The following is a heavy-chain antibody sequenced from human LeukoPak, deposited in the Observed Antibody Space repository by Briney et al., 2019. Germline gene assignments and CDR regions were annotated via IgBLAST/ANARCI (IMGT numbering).Heavy chain of an antibody. V-gene: IGHV3-23*01. CDR1: GFTFSNYA. CDR2: ISDSGGRT. Sequence: GGSLRLSCAASGFTFSNYAMRWVRQAPGKGLEWVSVISDSGGRTYYADSAKGRFTISRDNSKNTLYLHMNSLRAEDTAIYYCAKHGEAYGDSKTDYWGQGTLVTVSS. D-gene: IGHD4-17*01. J-gene: IGHJ4*02. CDR3: AKHGEAYGDSKTDY.